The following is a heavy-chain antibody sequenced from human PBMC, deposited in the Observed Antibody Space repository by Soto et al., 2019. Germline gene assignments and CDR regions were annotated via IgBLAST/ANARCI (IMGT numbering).Heavy chain of an antibody. Sequence: QVQLVESGGGVVQPGRSLRLSCAASGFNFNNYGMHWVRQAPGKGLEWVAGISFDGSNKYYADSVKGRFSISRDNSRNTLYLQMNSLRTGDPAVFACAGGWYFFDYWGQGILVTVSS. CDR3: AGGWYFFDY. CDR2: ISFDGSNK. J-gene: IGHJ4*02. V-gene: IGHV3-30*03. D-gene: IGHD6-19*01. CDR1: GFNFNNYG.